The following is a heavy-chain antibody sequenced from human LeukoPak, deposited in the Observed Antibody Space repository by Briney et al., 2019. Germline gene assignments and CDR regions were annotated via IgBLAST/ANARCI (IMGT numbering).Heavy chain of an antibody. V-gene: IGHV1-8*01. CDR2: MNPNSGNT. D-gene: IGHD3-3*01. J-gene: IGHJ5*02. Sequence: ASVTVSCKASGYTFTSYDINWVRQATGQGLEWMGWMNPNSGNTGYAQKFQGRVTMTRNTSISTAYMELSSLRSEDTAVYYCARPVSPAAVFLGRDNWFDPWGQGTLVTVSS. CDR3: ARPVSPAAVFLGRDNWFDP. CDR1: GYTFTSYD.